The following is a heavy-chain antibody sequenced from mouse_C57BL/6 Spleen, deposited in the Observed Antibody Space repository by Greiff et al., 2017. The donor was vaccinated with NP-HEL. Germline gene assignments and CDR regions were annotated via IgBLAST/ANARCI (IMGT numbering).Heavy chain of an antibody. CDR1: GFTFTDYY. J-gene: IGHJ1*03. V-gene: IGHV7-3*01. D-gene: IGHD4-1*01. Sequence: VQLKESGGGLVQPGGSLSLSCAASGFTFTDYYMSWVRQPPGKALEWLGFIRNKANGYTTEYSASVKGRFTISRDNSQSILYLQMNALRAEDSATYYCARYTGTYFDGWGTGTTVTVSS. CDR3: ARYTGTYFDG. CDR2: IRNKANGYTT.